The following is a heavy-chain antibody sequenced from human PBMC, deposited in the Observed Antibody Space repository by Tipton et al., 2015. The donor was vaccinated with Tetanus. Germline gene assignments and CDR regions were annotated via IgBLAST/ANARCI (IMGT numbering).Heavy chain of an antibody. CDR2: IKQDGSGT. J-gene: IGHJ4*02. D-gene: IGHD2-8*01. Sequence: GSLRLSCAASGFTFSTYWMSWVRQAPGKGLEWVANIKQDGSGTYYVDSVKGRFTVSRDNAKNSLYLQMNSLRAEDTAVYYCARARYCSNGNCYYDYWGQGPLVPVSS. V-gene: IGHV3-7*01. CDR3: ARARYCSNGNCYYDY. CDR1: GFTFSTYW.